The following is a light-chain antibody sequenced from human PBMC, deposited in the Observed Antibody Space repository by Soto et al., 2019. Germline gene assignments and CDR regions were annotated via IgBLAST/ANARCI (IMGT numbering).Light chain of an antibody. CDR1: SSDVGAYDY. CDR3: SSYTRSSTRV. V-gene: IGLV2-14*03. Sequence: QSVLTQPASVSGSPGQSITISFTGTSSDVGAYDYVSWYQQHPDKAPKLMIYEVSNRPSGVSNRFSGSKSVNTATLTISGLQADDEADYYCSSYTRSSTRVFGTVTKVTGL. CDR2: EVS. J-gene: IGLJ1*01.